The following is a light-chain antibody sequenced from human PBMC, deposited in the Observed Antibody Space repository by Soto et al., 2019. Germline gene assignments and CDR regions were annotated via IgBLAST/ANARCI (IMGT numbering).Light chain of an antibody. Sequence: IVLTQSPGTLSLSPGERATLSCRASQSVSSSYLAWYQQRPGQAPRLLIYGTSTRATGIPDRFSGSGSGTDFTLTISRLEPEDFALYYCQQYGSSPPVTFGGGTKVEIK. J-gene: IGKJ4*01. V-gene: IGKV3-20*01. CDR1: QSVSSSY. CDR3: QQYGSSPPVT. CDR2: GTS.